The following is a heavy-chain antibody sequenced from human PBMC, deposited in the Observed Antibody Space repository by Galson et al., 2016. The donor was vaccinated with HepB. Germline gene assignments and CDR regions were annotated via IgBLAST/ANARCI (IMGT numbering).Heavy chain of an antibody. D-gene: IGHD2-2*01. CDR2: IRQDGAES. J-gene: IGHJ6*02. CDR1: GFSFSSYW. V-gene: IGHV3-7*01. CDR3: ARFGCTSCYDFYYYGMDV. Sequence: SLRLSCAASGFSFSSYWMSWVRQAPGKGLEWVANIRQDGAESFYLGSVRGRFTISRDNAKNSVYLEVNSLRSDDTAVYYCARFGCTSCYDFYYYGMDVWGQGTTLTVSS.